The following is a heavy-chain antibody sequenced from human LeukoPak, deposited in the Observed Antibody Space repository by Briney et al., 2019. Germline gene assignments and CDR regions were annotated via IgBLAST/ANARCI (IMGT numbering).Heavy chain of an antibody. CDR3: ARGSGHDSSGYLVDY. CDR1: GGTFGSYS. Sequence: SVKVSCKASGGTFGSYSITWLRQAPGQGLEWMGRIIPIFGIANYAQKFQGRVTIIADKSTSTAYMELSSLRSEDTAVYYCARGSGHDSSGYLVDYWGQGTLVTVSS. V-gene: IGHV1-69*02. CDR2: IIPIFGIA. D-gene: IGHD3-22*01. J-gene: IGHJ4*02.